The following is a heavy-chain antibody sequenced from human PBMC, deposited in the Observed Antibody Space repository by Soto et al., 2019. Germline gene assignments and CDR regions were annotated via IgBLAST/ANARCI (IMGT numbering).Heavy chain of an antibody. D-gene: IGHD3-9*01. CDR2: IRSKANSYAT. CDR1: GFTFSGSA. J-gene: IGHJ5*02. CDR3: TLRYFDWLSEGFDP. Sequence: GGSLRLSCAASGFTFSGSAMHWVRQASGKGLEWVGRIRSKANSYATAYAASVKGRFTISRDDSKNTAYLQMNSLKTEDTAVYYCTLRYFDWLSEGFDPWGQGTLVTVSS. V-gene: IGHV3-73*01.